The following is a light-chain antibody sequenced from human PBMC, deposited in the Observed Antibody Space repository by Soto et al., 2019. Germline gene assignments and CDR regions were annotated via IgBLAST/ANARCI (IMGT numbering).Light chain of an antibody. CDR1: QSISNN. Sequence: DIQMTHFPSSLSASVGDRVTITCRASQSISNNLNWYQQKPGKAPNLLIYTASNLETGVPSRFSGSGSGTDFTLTITSLQPEDFATYFCELGYSRPRAFGLGTKVDIK. CDR2: TAS. V-gene: IGKV1-39*01. J-gene: IGKJ1*01. CDR3: ELGYSRPRA.